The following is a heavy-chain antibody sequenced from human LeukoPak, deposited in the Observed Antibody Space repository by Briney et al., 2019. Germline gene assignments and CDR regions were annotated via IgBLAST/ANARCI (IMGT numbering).Heavy chain of an antibody. Sequence: GGSLRLSCAASGFTFSDYYMSWIRQAPGKGLEWVSYISSSGSTIYYADSVEGRFTISRDNAKNSLYLQMNSLRAEDTAVYYCARGTMYYYYYMDVWGKGTTVTVSS. CDR1: GFTFSDYY. CDR2: ISSSGSTI. CDR3: ARGTMYYYYYMDV. V-gene: IGHV3-11*01. J-gene: IGHJ6*03. D-gene: IGHD1-1*01.